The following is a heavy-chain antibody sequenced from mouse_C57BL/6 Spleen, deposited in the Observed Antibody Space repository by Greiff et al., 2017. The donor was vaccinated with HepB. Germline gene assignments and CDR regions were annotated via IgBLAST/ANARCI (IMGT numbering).Heavy chain of an antibody. Sequence: QVQLQQPGAELVKPGASVKMSCKASGYTFTSYWITWVKQRPGQGLEWIGDIYPGSGSTNYNEKFKSKATLTVDTSSSTAYMQLSSLTSEDSAVYYCARSPSYYYGSSSWYFDVWGTGTTVTVSS. CDR2: IYPGSGST. V-gene: IGHV1-55*01. J-gene: IGHJ1*03. CDR3: ARSPSYYYGSSSWYFDV. CDR1: GYTFTSYW. D-gene: IGHD1-1*01.